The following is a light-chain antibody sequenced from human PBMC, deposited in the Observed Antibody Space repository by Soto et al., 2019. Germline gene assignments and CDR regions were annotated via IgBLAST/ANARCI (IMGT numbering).Light chain of an antibody. J-gene: IGLJ1*01. CDR3: TSYTSTTTYV. CDR1: SANIGAAYN. CDR2: GNN. Sequence: QAVVTQPPSVSGAPGQRVTISCTGSSANIGAAYNVDWYQQLPGTAPKLLIYGNNNRPSGVPARFSGSKSGNTASLTISGLQAEDEADYYCTSYTSTTTYVFGTGTQLTVL. V-gene: IGLV1-40*01.